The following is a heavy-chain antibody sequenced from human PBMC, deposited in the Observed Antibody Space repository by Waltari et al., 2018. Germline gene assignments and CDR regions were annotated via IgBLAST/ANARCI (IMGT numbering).Heavy chain of an antibody. CDR3: ARDDRWELLSYFDY. V-gene: IGHV3-21*01. D-gene: IGHD1-26*01. CDR1: GFTFSSYS. J-gene: IGHJ4*02. Sequence: EVQLVESGGGLVKPGGSLRLSCAASGFTFSSYSMNWVRQAPGKGLEWVSSISSSSSYIYYADSVKGRFTISRDNAKNSLYLQMNSLRAEDTAVYYCARDDRWELLSYFDYWGQGTLVTVSS. CDR2: ISSSSSYI.